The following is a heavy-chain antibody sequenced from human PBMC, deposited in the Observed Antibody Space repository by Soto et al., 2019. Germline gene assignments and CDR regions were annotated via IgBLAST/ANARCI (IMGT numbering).Heavy chain of an antibody. D-gene: IGHD3-22*01. CDR3: ARELRGRDYYDSSGYTWFDP. CDR2: IIPIFGTA. J-gene: IGHJ5*02. V-gene: IGHV1-69*13. CDR1: GGTFSSYA. Sequence: GASVKVSCKASGGTFSSYAISWVRQAPGQGLEWMGGIIPIFGTANYAQKFQGRVTITADESTSTAYMELSSPRSEDTAVYYCARELRGRDYYDSSGYTWFDPWGQGTLVTVSS.